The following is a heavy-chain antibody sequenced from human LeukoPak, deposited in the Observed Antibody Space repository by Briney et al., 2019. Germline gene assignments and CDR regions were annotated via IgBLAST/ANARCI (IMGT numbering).Heavy chain of an antibody. D-gene: IGHD3-10*01. CDR3: MRDGISGSGSYS. V-gene: IGHV3-11*01. Sequence: GGSLRLSCAASGFTVSSNYMSWVRQAPGKGLGWVSYISSSGSTIYYADSVKGRFTISRDNAKNSLYLQMNSLGAEDTAVYYCMRDGISGSGSYSGGQGTLVTVSS. CDR2: ISSSGSTI. CDR1: GFTVSSNY. J-gene: IGHJ4*02.